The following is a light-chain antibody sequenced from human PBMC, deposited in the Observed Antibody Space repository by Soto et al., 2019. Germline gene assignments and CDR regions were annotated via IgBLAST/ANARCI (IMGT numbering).Light chain of an antibody. J-gene: IGKJ1*01. V-gene: IGKV1-33*01. CDR3: QQYDNLPRT. CDR2: DAS. Sequence: DIQMTQSPSSLSASVGDRVTITCQASQDISNYLNWYQQKPGIAPKLLIYDASDLETGVPSRFSGSGSGTDFTFTISSLQPEDIATYYCQQYDNLPRTFGQGTKVEI. CDR1: QDISNY.